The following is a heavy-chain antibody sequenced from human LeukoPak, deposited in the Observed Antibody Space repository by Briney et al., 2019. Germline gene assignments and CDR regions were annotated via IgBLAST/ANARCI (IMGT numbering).Heavy chain of an antibody. V-gene: IGHV3-7*01. D-gene: IGHD3-9*01. J-gene: IGHJ4*02. CDR2: IKQDGSEK. CDR3: ARDMLRYFDWTYNGYYFDY. CDR1: GFTFSSYW. Sequence: PGGSLRLSCAASGFTFSSYWMSWIRQAPGKGLERVANIKQDGSEKYYVDSVKGRFTISRDNAKNSLYLQMNSLRAEDTAVYYCARDMLRYFDWTYNGYYFDYWGQGTLVTVSS.